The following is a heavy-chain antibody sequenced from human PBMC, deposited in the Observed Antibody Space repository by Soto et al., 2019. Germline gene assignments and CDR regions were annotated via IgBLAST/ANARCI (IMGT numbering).Heavy chain of an antibody. D-gene: IGHD3-10*01. V-gene: IGHV3-72*01. CDR3: ASYGSGSYAFSY. CDR1: GFTFSDHY. Sequence: GGSLRLSCAAFGFTFSDHYMDWVRQAPGKGLEWVGRIRNKANSYTTEYAASVKGRFTISRDDSKNSLYLQMNSLRAEDTAVYYCASYGSGSYAFSYWGQGTLVTVSS. J-gene: IGHJ4*02. CDR2: IRNKANSYTT.